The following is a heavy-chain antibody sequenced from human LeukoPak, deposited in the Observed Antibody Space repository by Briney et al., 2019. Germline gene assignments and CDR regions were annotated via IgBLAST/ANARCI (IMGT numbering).Heavy chain of an antibody. J-gene: IGHJ4*02. CDR2: ISYDGSNK. D-gene: IGHD6-19*01. V-gene: IGHV3-30-3*01. CDR1: GFTFSSYA. Sequence: GGSLRLSCAASGFTFSSYAMHWVRQAPGKGLEWVAVISYDGSNKYYADSVKGRFTISRDNSKDTLYLQMNSLRAEDTAVYYCARDREAVAGHFDYWGQGTLVTVSS. CDR3: ARDREAVAGHFDY.